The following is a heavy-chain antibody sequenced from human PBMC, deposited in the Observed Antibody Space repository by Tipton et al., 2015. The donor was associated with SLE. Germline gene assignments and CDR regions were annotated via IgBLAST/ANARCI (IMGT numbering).Heavy chain of an antibody. CDR2: IYTSGST. Sequence: TLSLTCTVSGGSISSGSYYWSWIRQPAGKGLEWIGRIYTSGSTYYNPSLKSRVTISVDTSKNQFSLKLSSVTAADTAVYYCARFLLEATGFDIWGQGTMVTVSS. CDR1: GGSISSGSYY. V-gene: IGHV4-61*02. CDR3: ARFLLEATGFDI. J-gene: IGHJ3*02.